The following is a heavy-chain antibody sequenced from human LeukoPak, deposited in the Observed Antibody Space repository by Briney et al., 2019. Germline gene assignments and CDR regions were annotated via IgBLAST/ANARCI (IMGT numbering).Heavy chain of an antibody. CDR2: IYYSGST. Sequence: SETLSLTCTVSGGFISSYYWSWIRQPPGKGLEWIGYIYYSGSTNYNPSLKSRVTISVDTSKNQFSLKLSSVTAADTAVYYCARSPDFDWLLYYWYFDLWGRGTLVTVSS. CDR3: ARSPDFDWLLYYWYFDL. D-gene: IGHD3-9*01. J-gene: IGHJ2*01. V-gene: IGHV4-59*08. CDR1: GGFISSYY.